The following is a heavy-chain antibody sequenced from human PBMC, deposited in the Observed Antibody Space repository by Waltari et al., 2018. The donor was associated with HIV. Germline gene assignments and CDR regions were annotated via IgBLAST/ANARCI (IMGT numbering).Heavy chain of an antibody. D-gene: IGHD5-12*01. CDR1: GFHFSSYG. J-gene: IGHJ6*02. CDR3: ARDLDGYNGGDV. Sequence: QVQLVESGGGVVQPGRSLRLSCAASGFHFSSYGMHWVGQAPGKGLEWVAVIWYDGSNKYYADSVKGRFTISRDNSKNTLYLQMNSLRAEDTAVYYCARDLDGYNGGDVWGQGTTVTVSS. CDR2: IWYDGSNK. V-gene: IGHV3-33*01.